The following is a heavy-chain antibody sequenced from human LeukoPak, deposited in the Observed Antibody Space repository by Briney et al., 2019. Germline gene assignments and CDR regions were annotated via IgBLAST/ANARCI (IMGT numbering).Heavy chain of an antibody. D-gene: IGHD2-21*01. Sequence: GASVKVSCKASGYIFTGYYMHWVRQAPGQGLEWMGWINPNSGGTNYAQKFQGRVTTTRDTSISTAYIELSRLRSDDTAVYYCARAAYDSNWFDPWGQGALVTVSS. CDR3: ARAAYDSNWFDP. CDR1: GYIFTGYY. V-gene: IGHV1-2*02. J-gene: IGHJ5*02. CDR2: INPNSGGT.